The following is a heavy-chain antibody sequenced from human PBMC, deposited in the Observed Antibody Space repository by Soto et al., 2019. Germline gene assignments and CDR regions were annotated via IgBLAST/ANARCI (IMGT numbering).Heavy chain of an antibody. J-gene: IGHJ4*02. CDR3: ARGAEYGDYVDGGIRY. CDR2: IYSGGST. Sequence: RGSLRLSCAASGFTVSRNYMSWVRQAPGKGLEWVSVIYSGGSTYYADSVKGRFTISRDNSKNTLYLQMNSLRAEDTAVYYCARGAEYGDYVDGGIRYWGQGTLVTVSS. D-gene: IGHD4-17*01. V-gene: IGHV3-66*01. CDR1: GFTVSRNY.